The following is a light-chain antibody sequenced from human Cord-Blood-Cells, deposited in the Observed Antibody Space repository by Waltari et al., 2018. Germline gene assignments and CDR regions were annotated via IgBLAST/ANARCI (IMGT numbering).Light chain of an antibody. CDR1: SSNIGSNY. V-gene: IGLV1-47*01. CDR2: RNN. J-gene: IGLJ2*01. CDR3: AAWDDSLSVHVV. Sequence: QSVLTQPPSASGTPGPRVTIPCSGSSSNIGSNYVYWYQQLPGTAPKLLIYRNNQRPSGVPDRFSGSKSGTSASLAISGLRSEDEADYYCAAWDDSLSVHVVFGGGTKLTVL.